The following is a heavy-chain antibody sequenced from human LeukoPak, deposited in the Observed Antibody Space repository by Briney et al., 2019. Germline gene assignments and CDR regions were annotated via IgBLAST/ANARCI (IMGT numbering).Heavy chain of an antibody. V-gene: IGHV1-69*04. CDR3: AFRGTKIDQVNWFDP. D-gene: IGHD3-16*01. J-gene: IGHJ5*02. Sequence: ASVKVSCKASGGTFSSYAISWVRQAPGQGLEWMGRIIPILGIANYAQKFQGRVTITADKSTSTAYMELSSLRSEDTAVYYCAFRGTKIDQVNWFDPWGQGTQVTVSS. CDR1: GGTFSSYA. CDR2: IIPILGIA.